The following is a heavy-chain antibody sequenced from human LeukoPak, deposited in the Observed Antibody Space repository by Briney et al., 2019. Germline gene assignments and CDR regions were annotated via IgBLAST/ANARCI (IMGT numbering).Heavy chain of an antibody. CDR3: AREAYYYDSSGYQL. CDR1: GYTFTGYY. CDR2: INPNSGGT. D-gene: IGHD3-22*01. J-gene: IGHJ4*02. Sequence: GASVKVSCKASGYTFTGYYMHWVRQAPGQGLEWMGWINPNSGGTNYAQKFQGRVTMTRDTSISTAYMELSRLRSDDTAVHYCAREAYYYDSSGYQLWGQGTLVTVSS. V-gene: IGHV1-2*02.